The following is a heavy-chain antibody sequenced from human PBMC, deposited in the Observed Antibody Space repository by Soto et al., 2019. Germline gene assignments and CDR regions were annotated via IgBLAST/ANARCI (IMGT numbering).Heavy chain of an antibody. CDR1: GGSISSGDYY. Sequence: SETLSLTCTVSGGSISSGDYYWSWIRQPPGKGLEWIGCVFYTGFTSYNPSLESRVTVSVDRSKSQFSLKLSAVTAADTAVYYCATSQKGYNWNYFDHWGQGALVTVSS. CDR2: VFYTGFT. V-gene: IGHV4-30-4*01. CDR3: ATSQKGYNWNYFDH. D-gene: IGHD1-20*01. J-gene: IGHJ4*02.